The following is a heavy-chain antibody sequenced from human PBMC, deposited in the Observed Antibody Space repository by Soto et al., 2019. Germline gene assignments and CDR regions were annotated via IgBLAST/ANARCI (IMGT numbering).Heavy chain of an antibody. CDR2: INASNGNT. D-gene: IGHD2-8*01. CDR3: AREGVGFDY. J-gene: IGHJ4*02. V-gene: IGHV1-3*01. CDR1: GYTFTDYA. Sequence: ASVKVSCTASGYTFTDYAMHWVRQAPGQRLEWMGGINASNGNTKYAQKFQGRVTITRDESASTAYMEVSSLRSEDTAVYYCAREGVGFDYWGQGTLVTVSS.